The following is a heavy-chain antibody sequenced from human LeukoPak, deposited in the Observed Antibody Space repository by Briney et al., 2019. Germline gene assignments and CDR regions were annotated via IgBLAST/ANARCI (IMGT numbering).Heavy chain of an antibody. CDR1: GDSVSSNSAA. CDR2: TYYRTMWYN. V-gene: IGHV6-1*01. Sequence: SQTLSLTCAISGDSVSSNSAAWSWIRQSPSRGLECLGRTYYRTMWYNDYAVSVKSRITINPDTSKNQLSLQLSSVTPEDTAVYYCGRGSYGFDIWGQGTMVTVSS. CDR3: GRGSYGFDI. J-gene: IGHJ3*02.